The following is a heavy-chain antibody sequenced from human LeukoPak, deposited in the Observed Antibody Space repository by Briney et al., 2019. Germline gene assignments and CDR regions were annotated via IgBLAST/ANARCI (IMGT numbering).Heavy chain of an antibody. D-gene: IGHD1-1*01. CDR2: IVGSGRNT. J-gene: IGHJ1*01. V-gene: IGHV3-23*01. CDR3: ARQLTEHFYC. Sequence: GGSLRLSCPASGFTFSTYAMNWVRQAPGRGLEWVASIVGSGRNTYYVDSVKGRFTISRDNNKNTLYLQMNNLRPEDTAIYFCARQLTEHFYCWGQGTLVTVSS. CDR1: GFTFSTYA.